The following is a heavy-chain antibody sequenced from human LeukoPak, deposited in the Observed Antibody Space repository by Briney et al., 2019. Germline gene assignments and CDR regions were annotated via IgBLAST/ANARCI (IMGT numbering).Heavy chain of an antibody. J-gene: IGHJ4*02. V-gene: IGHV4-4*07. CDR2: IYTSGST. D-gene: IGHD4-17*01. CDR3: ARGALPYGDFYYFDY. Sequence: PSETLSLTCTVSGGSISSYYWSWIRQPAGKGLEWIGRIYTSGSTNYNPSLKSRVTISVDTSKNQFSLKLSSVTAADTAVYYCARGALPYGDFYYFDYWGQGTLVTVSS. CDR1: GGSISSYY.